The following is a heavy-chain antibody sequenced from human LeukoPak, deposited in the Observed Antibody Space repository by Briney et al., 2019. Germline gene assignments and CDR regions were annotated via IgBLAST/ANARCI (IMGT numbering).Heavy chain of an antibody. CDR2: INPNSGGT. CDR1: GYTFTGYY. Sequence: GASVKVSCRASGYTFTGYYMHWVRQAPGQGLEWMGWINPNSGGTNYAQKFQGRVTMTRDTSISTAYMELSSLRSDDTAVYYCARGCERWLQPGARFDPWGQGTLVTVSS. V-gene: IGHV1-2*02. D-gene: IGHD5-24*01. J-gene: IGHJ5*02. CDR3: ARGCERWLQPGARFDP.